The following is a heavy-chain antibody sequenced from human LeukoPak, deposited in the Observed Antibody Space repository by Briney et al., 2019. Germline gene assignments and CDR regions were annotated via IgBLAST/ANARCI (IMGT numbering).Heavy chain of an antibody. V-gene: IGHV3-48*03. J-gene: IGHJ4*02. Sequence: GGSLRLSCAASGFTLSSYGMNWVRQAPGKGLEWVSYINGGGSTIHYADSVKGRFTISRDNAKNSLYLQMNSLRAEDTAVYYCARTFYDILTGYYTPCYFDYWGQGTLVTVSS. CDR1: GFTLSSYG. CDR3: ARTFYDILTGYYTPCYFDY. D-gene: IGHD3-9*01. CDR2: INGGGSTI.